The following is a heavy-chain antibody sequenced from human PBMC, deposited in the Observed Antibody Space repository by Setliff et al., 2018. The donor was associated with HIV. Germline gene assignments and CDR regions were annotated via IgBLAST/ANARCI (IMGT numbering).Heavy chain of an antibody. CDR2: IYTSGST. CDR1: GGSISSGTYY. CDR3: ARHVARFDYDTGGYYVSHFDY. D-gene: IGHD3-22*01. Sequence: PSETLSLTCTVSGGSISSGTYYWSWIRQPAGKGLEWIGRIYTSGSTNYNPSLRTRVTISVDTSKNQFSVRLSSVSAADTAVYFCARHVARFDYDTGGYYVSHFDYWGQGTQVTVSS. J-gene: IGHJ4*02. V-gene: IGHV4-61*02.